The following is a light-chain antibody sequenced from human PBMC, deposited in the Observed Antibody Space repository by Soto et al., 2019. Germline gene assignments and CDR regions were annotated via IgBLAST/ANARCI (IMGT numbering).Light chain of an antibody. V-gene: IGLV4-69*01. J-gene: IGLJ3*02. CDR1: SGHSSYA. CDR2: LNSAGSH. CDR3: QTWGTGPWV. Sequence: QSVLTQSPSASASLGASVKLTCTLSSGHSSYAIEWHQQQPEKGPRYLMKLNSAGSHSKGDGIPDRFSVSSSGAERYLTISSLQSEDEADYYCQTWGTGPWVFGGGTKLTVL.